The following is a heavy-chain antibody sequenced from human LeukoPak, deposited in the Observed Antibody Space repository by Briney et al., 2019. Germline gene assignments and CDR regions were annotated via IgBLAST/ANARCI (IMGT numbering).Heavy chain of an antibody. CDR3: ARDTLSGIAVAGYDY. CDR2: ISGSGGST. Sequence: PGGSLRLSCAASGFTFSSYAMSWVRQAPGKGLEWVSAISGSGGSTYYADSVKGRFTISRDNSKNTLYLQMNSLRAEDTAVYYCARDTLSGIAVAGYDYWGQGTLVTVPS. CDR1: GFTFSSYA. J-gene: IGHJ4*02. V-gene: IGHV3-23*01. D-gene: IGHD6-19*01.